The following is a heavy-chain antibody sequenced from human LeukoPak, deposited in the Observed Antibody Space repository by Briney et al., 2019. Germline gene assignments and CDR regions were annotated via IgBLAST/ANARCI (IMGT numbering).Heavy chain of an antibody. D-gene: IGHD6-19*01. J-gene: IGHJ4*02. CDR1: GFTFSNYA. Sequence: GGSLRLSCAASGFTFSNYARSWARQAPGKGLEWVSAISGSGGSTYDADSVKGRFTISRDNSKNTLYLQMNSLRAEDTAVYYCAKSRSGAVSGTLHFDYWGQGTLVTVSS. V-gene: IGHV3-23*01. CDR3: AKSRSGAVSGTLHFDY. CDR2: ISGSGGST.